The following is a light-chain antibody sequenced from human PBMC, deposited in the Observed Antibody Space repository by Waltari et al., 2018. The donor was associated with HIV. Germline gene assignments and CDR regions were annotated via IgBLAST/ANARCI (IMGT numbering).Light chain of an antibody. V-gene: IGLV1-44*01. Sequence: QSVLTQSPSASGTPGQRVTISCSGSGSNIGSNNVPLYQQVPGTAPKLLIYRNNRRPSGVPDRFSGSKSGASASLAISGLQSEDEADYYCAAWDDSLNGPVFGGGTRLTVL. CDR2: RNN. J-gene: IGLJ2*01. CDR1: GSNIGSNN. CDR3: AAWDDSLNGPV.